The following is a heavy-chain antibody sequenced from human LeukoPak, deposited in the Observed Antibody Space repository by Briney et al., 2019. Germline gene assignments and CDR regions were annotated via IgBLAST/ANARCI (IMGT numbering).Heavy chain of an antibody. D-gene: IGHD5-24*01. CDR3: AREDRDGPAAY. CDR2: IIPIFGTA. J-gene: IGHJ4*02. V-gene: IGHV1-69*05. CDR1: GGTFSSYA. Sequence: ASVKVSCKASGGTFSSYAISWVRQAPGQGLEWMGGIIPIFGTANYAQKFQGRVTITTDESTSTAYMERSSLRSEDTAVYYCAREDRDGPAAYWGQGTLVTVSS.